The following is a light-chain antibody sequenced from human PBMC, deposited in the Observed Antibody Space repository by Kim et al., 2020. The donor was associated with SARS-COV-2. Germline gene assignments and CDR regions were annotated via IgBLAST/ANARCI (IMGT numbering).Light chain of an antibody. CDR1: QSISDW. J-gene: IGKJ2*01. CDR2: NAS. V-gene: IGKV1-5*03. Sequence: IHMTQTPSTLSASVGDSVTITCRASQSISDWLAWYQQKPGKAPNLLIYNASTLESGVPSRFSGIGSGTEFSLTIASLQPDDFATYYCQHYNSYPYTFGQGTKLEI. CDR3: QHYNSYPYT.